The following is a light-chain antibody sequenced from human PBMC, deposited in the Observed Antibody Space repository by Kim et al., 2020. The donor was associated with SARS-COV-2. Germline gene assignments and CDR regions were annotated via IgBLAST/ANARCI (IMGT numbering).Light chain of an antibody. J-gene: IGLJ2*01. CDR2: SDN. V-gene: IGLV1-44*01. CDR1: KSNIGTNF. Sequence: QSVLTQPPSTSGTPGQRVTISCSGSKSNIGTNFVWWYKQLPGTAPELLIYSDNQRSSGVPDRFSASKSDTSASLAISGLQADDEADYFCASWDSSLNGVLFGGGTQLTVL. CDR3: ASWDSSLNGVL.